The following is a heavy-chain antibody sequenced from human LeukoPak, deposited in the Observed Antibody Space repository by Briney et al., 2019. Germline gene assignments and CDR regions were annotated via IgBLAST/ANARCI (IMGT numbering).Heavy chain of an antibody. J-gene: IGHJ4*02. CDR1: GFTFSNYG. D-gene: IGHD3-10*01. V-gene: IGHV3-30*02. CDR2: IRYDGTIK. CDR3: AKDVNVGGDYFDY. Sequence: GGSLRLSCAASGFTFSNYGMHWVRLAPGKGLEWVAFIRYDGTIKYYVDSVKVRFTVSRDNSKNTLYLQMNSLRAEDTAVYYCAKDVNVGGDYFDYWGQGTLVTVSS.